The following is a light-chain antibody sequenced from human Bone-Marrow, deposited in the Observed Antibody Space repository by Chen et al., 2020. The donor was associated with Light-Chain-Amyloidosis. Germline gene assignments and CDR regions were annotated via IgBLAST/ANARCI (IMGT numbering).Light chain of an antibody. V-gene: IGLV2-23*02. CDR2: EVT. CDR1: SSNGGGLNL. Sequence: QSALTQPASVSGSPGQSITISCTGTSSNGGGLNLVSWYQQHPGKAPKLIFYEVTNRPSGVSNRFSACKSGNTASLTSSGLQTDDEADYYCWSDAGDSKLLFGGGTKFTVL. CDR3: WSDAGDSKLL. J-gene: IGLJ2*01.